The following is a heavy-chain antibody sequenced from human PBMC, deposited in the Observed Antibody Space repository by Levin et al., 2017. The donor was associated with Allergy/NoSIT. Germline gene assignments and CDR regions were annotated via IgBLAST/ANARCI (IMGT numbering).Heavy chain of an antibody. CDR1: GYTFTGYY. CDR2: INPNSGGT. J-gene: IGHJ5*02. Sequence: ASVKVSCKASGYTFTGYYMHWVRQAPGQGLEWMGRINPNSGGTNYAQKFQGRVTMTRDTSISTAYMELSRLRSDDTAVYYCARDPRVSSGGSRRSSENWFDPWGQGTLVTVSS. D-gene: IGHD2-15*01. CDR3: ARDPRVSSGGSRRSSENWFDP. V-gene: IGHV1-2*06.